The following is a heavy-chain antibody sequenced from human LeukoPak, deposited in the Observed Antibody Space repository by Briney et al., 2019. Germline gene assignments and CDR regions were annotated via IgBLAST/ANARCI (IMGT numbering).Heavy chain of an antibody. Sequence: ASVKVSCKASGYTFTSYAMNWVRQDPGQGLERMGWINTNTGNPTYAQGFTGPFVFSLDTSVSTAYLQISSLKAEDTAVYYCARMNYYGSGSHLDNWGQGTLVTVSS. CDR3: ARMNYYGSGSHLDN. CDR2: INTNTGNP. V-gene: IGHV7-4-1*02. J-gene: IGHJ4*02. D-gene: IGHD3-10*01. CDR1: GYTFTSYA.